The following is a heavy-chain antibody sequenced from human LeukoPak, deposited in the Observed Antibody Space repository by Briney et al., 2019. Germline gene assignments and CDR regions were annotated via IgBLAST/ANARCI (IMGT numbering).Heavy chain of an antibody. D-gene: IGHD3-22*01. J-gene: IGHJ4*02. CDR1: GYTFTSYW. CDR3: ARGYYYDSSGYPDY. Sequence: GESLKISCKGSGYTFTSYWIGWVRQMPGKGLEWMGIIYPGDSDTRYSPSFQGQVTVSADKSINTAYLQWSTLKASDTAMYYCARGYYYDSSGYPDYWGQGTLVAVSS. V-gene: IGHV5-51*01. CDR2: IYPGDSDT.